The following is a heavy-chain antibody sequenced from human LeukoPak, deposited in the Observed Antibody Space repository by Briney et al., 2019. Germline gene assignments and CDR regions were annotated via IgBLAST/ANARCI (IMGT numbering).Heavy chain of an antibody. D-gene: IGHD2-15*01. J-gene: IGHJ3*02. CDR3: AKDIRPGLHDAFDT. CDR2: ISWDGGST. Sequence: GGSLRLSCAASGFTFDDYAMHWVRQAPGKGLEWVSLISWDGGSTYYADSVKGRFTISRDNSKNSLYLQMNSLRAEDTALYYCAKDIRPGLHDAFDTWGQGTMVTVSS. CDR1: GFTFDDYA. V-gene: IGHV3-43D*04.